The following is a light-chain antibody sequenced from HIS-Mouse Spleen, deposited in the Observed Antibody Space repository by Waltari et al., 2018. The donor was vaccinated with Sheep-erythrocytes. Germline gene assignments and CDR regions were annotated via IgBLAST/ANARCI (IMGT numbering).Light chain of an antibody. CDR1: KLGDKY. Sequence: SYELTQPPSVSVSPGQTASITCSGDKLGDKYACWYQQKPGHSPVLVIYQDSKRPSGIPERFSGSNSGNTATLTISGTQAMDEADDYCQAWDSSTVVFGGGTKLTVL. CDR2: QDS. J-gene: IGLJ2*01. V-gene: IGLV3-1*01. CDR3: QAWDSSTVV.